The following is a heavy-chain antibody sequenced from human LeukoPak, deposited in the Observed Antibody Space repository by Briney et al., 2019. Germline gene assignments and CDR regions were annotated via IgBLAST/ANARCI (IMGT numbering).Heavy chain of an antibody. Sequence: ASVKVSCKASGYTFTGHYIHWVRQAPGQGLKWMGAINPNSGGTDYAQKFQGRVTITSNNSISTAYMELSSLRSEDTAVYYCARLMVGDAFDIWGQGTMVTVSS. J-gene: IGHJ3*02. CDR2: INPNSGGT. CDR1: GYTFTGHY. D-gene: IGHD3-10*02. V-gene: IGHV1-2*02. CDR3: ARLMVGDAFDI.